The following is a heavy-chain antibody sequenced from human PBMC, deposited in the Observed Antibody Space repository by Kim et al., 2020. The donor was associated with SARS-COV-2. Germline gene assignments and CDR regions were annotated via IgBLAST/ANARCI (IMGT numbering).Heavy chain of an antibody. V-gene: IGHV3-33*05. CDR2: ISYDGSNK. J-gene: IGHJ6*02. D-gene: IGHD2-2*01. Sequence: GGSLRLSCAASGFTFSSYGMHWVRQAPGKGLEWVAVISYDGSNKYYADSVKGRFTISRDNSKNTLYLQMNSLRAEDTAVYYCARVIVVVPAAQGGGMDVWGQGTTVTVSS. CDR3: ARVIVVVPAAQGGGMDV. CDR1: GFTFSSYG.